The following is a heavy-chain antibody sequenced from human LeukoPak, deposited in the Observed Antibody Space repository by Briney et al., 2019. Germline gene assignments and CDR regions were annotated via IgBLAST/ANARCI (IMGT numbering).Heavy chain of an antibody. CDR3: ASAVEGYGPSYFDY. CDR1: GYTFTGCY. J-gene: IGHJ4*02. Sequence: ASVKVSCKASGYTFTGCYMHWVRQAPGQGLEWMGWINPNSGGTNYAQKFRGRVTMTRDTSISTAYMELSRLRSDDTAVYYCASAVEGYGPSYFDYWGQGTLVTVSS. D-gene: IGHD5-12*01. CDR2: INPNSGGT. V-gene: IGHV1-2*02.